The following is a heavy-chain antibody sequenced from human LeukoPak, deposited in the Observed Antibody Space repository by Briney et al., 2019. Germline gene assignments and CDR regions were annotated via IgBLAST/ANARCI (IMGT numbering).Heavy chain of an antibody. CDR2: IYYSGTT. J-gene: IGHJ4*02. Sequence: SETLSLTCTVSGGSISSDYWSWIRQSPGKGLEWIGYIYYSGTTNYNPSLKSRVTGFVDTSKNQVSLRLGSVTAADTAVYYCARHGTISSESYFDYWGQGALVTVSS. D-gene: IGHD1-14*01. CDR1: GGSISSDY. CDR3: ARHGTISSESYFDY. V-gene: IGHV4-59*08.